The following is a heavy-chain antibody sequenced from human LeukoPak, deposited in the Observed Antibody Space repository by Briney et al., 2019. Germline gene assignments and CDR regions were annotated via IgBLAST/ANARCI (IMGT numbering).Heavy chain of an antibody. J-gene: IGHJ5*02. CDR3: AREGMWDCSSSTCYRWFDP. V-gene: IGHV1-2*04. CDR2: INPNSGGT. Sequence: ASMKVSCKASGYTFTGYYMHWVRQAPGQGLEWMGWINPNSGGTNYAQKFQGWVTMTRDTSINTAYMELSGLRSEDTAVYYCAREGMWDCSSSTCYRWFDPWGQGTLVTVSS. CDR1: GYTFTGYY. D-gene: IGHD2-2*02.